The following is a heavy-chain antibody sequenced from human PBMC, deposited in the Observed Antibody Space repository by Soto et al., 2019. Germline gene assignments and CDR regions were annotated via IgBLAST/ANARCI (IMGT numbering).Heavy chain of an antibody. V-gene: IGHV3-33*01. D-gene: IGHD3-10*01. CDR2: IWYDGSNK. J-gene: IGHJ4*02. CDR1: GFTFSSYG. CDR3: ARNFGQYYYGSGIRSYFDY. Sequence: GGSLRLSCAASGFTFSSYGMHWVRQAPGKGLEWVAVIWYDGSNKYYADSVKGRFTISRDNSKNTLYLQMNSLRAEDTAVYYCARNFGQYYYGSGIRSYFDYWGQGTLVTVSS.